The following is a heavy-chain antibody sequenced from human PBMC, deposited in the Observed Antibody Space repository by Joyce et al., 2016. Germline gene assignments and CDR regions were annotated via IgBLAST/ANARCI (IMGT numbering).Heavy chain of an antibody. CDR2: ISDNSRFK. CDR1: GFAFSTYT. V-gene: IGHV3-21*01. CDR3: GRVDPTEQPIDY. J-gene: IGHJ4*02. D-gene: IGHD6-13*01. Sequence: EVQLVESGGGLVKPGGSLRLSCAATGFAFSTYTMSWVRQAPGKGLGWVSSISDNSRFKYYAYSFKGRFTISRDTAKNSLYLQMNSLRAEDTAVYYCGRVDPTEQPIDYWGQGTLVTVSS.